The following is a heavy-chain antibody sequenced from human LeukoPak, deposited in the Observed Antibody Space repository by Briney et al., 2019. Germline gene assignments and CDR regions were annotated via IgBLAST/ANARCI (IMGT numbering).Heavy chain of an antibody. CDR3: ATYYYDSGGYNYYYGLDV. CDR1: GYTLTGLS. V-gene: IGHV1-24*01. CDR2: FDHEDGET. Sequence: ASLKVSCKVSGYTLTGLSMHWVRQAPGKGLEWMGGFDHEDGETIYAQKFQGRVTMTEDTLTDTAYMELSSLRSEDTAVYYCATYYYDSGGYNYYYGLDVWGQGATVTVSS. J-gene: IGHJ6*02. D-gene: IGHD3-10*01.